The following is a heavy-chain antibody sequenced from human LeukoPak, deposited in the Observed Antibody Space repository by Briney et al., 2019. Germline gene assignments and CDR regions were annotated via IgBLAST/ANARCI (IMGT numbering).Heavy chain of an antibody. CDR1: GYTFTSYD. Sequence: ASVTVSCKASGYTFTSYDVNWVRQATGQGLEWMGWMSPDSGKTGYAQKFQGRVTMTRNTSISTAYLDLSSLTSEDTAVYYCARWGQYYDFWSGYYYWGQGTLVTVSS. J-gene: IGHJ4*02. CDR2: MSPDSGKT. CDR3: ARWGQYYDFWSGYYY. D-gene: IGHD3-3*01. V-gene: IGHV1-8*01.